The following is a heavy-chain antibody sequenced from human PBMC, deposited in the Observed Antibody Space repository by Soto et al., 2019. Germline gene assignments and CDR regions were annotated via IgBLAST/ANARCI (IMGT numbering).Heavy chain of an antibody. V-gene: IGHV3-23*01. J-gene: IGHJ4*02. Sequence: GGSLRLSCAASGFTFSSYAMSWIRQAPGKGLEWVSAISGSGGGTYYVDSVKGRFTTARDNSKNTLYLQMNSLRAEDSALYYCAKDHESDYWGQGTLVTVSS. CDR1: GFTFSSYA. CDR2: ISGSGGGT. CDR3: AKDHESDY.